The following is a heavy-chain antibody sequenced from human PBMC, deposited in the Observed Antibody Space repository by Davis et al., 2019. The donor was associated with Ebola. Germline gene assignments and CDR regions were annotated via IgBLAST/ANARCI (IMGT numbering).Heavy chain of an antibody. Sequence: GESLMIPCKGSGYSFTSYWIRRVRQMPGQGLEWMGIIYSGDSDTRYSPSFQGQATISADKAIRTAYLQWSSLKASDTAIYYCARGSFWFDPWGQGTLVTVSS. V-gene: IGHV5-51*01. CDR3: ARGSFWFDP. J-gene: IGHJ5*02. CDR1: GYSFTSYW. CDR2: IYSGDSDT.